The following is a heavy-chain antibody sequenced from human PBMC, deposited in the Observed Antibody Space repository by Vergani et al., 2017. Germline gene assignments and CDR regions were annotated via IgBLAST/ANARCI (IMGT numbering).Heavy chain of an antibody. CDR2: ISGSGGST. D-gene: IGHD1-26*01. Sequence: EVQLLESGGGVVQPGGSLRLSCAASGFTFSSYAMSWVRQAPGKGLEWVSAISGSGGSTYYADSVKGRFTISRDNSKNTLYLQMNSLRAEDTAVYYCARFDLSGSYHPAFDYWGQGTLVTVSS. CDR1: GFTFSSYA. V-gene: IGHV3-23*01. CDR3: ARFDLSGSYHPAFDY. J-gene: IGHJ4*02.